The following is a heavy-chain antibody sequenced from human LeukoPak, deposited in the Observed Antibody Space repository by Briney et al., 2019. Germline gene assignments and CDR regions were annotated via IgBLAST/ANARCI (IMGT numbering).Heavy chain of an antibody. CDR2: IKQDGGEK. CDR3: ARDPYRGSYGDSYYYYMDV. CDR1: GFIVSGNF. D-gene: IGHD1-26*01. J-gene: IGHJ6*03. Sequence: PGGSLRLSCAASGFIVSGNFMNWVRQAPGKWLEWVANIKQDGGEKNYVDSVKGRFTISRDNAKNSLFLQMTSLRAEDTAIYYCARDPYRGSYGDSYYYYMDVWGKGTTVTIS. V-gene: IGHV3-7*01.